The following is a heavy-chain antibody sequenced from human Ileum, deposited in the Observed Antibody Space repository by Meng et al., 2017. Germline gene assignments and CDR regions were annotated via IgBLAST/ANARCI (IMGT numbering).Heavy chain of an antibody. CDR1: GGSISSGGYY. J-gene: IGHJ6*02. CDR3: ARVRDGLLWFGEPPYYYGMDF. D-gene: IGHD3-10*01. Sequence: SCTVSGGSISSGGYYWSWIRQHPGKGLEWIGYIYYSGSTYYNPSLKSRVTISVDTSKNQFSLKLSSVTAADTAVYYCARVRDGLLWFGEPPYYYGMDFWGQGTMVTVSS. CDR2: IYYSGST. V-gene: IGHV4-31*03.